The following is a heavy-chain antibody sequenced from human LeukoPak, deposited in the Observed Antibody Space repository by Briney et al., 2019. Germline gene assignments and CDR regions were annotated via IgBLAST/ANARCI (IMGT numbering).Heavy chain of an antibody. CDR3: AKRGVVIRVVLVGFHKEAYYFDS. D-gene: IGHD3-10*01. J-gene: IGHJ4*02. Sequence: GGSLRLSCAVSGITLSNYGMSWVRQAPGKGLEWVAGISGSGGSTNYADSVKGRFSISRDNPKNTLYLQMDSLRAEDTAVYFCAKRGVVIRVVLVGFHKEAYYFDSWGQGALVTVSS. CDR2: ISGSGGST. CDR1: GITLSNYG. V-gene: IGHV3-23*01.